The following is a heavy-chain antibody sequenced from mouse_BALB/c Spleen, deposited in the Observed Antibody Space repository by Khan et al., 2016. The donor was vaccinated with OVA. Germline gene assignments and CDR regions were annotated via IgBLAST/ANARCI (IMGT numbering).Heavy chain of an antibody. D-gene: IGHD2-2*01. V-gene: IGHV3-1*02. Sequence: EVKLLESGPDLVKPSQSLSLTCTVTGYSITSGYSWHWIRQFPGNKLEWMGYIHYSGSTNYNPSLKSRISITRDTSKNQFFLQLNSVTTEDTATYYCATSYGYYDAMDYWGQGTSVTVSS. CDR2: IHYSGST. CDR3: ATSYGYYDAMDY. J-gene: IGHJ4*01. CDR1: GYSITSGYS.